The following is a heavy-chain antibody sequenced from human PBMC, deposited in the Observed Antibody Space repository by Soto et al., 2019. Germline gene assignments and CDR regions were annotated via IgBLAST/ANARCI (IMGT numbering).Heavy chain of an antibody. CDR1: GGSISSSNW. V-gene: IGHV4-4*02. Sequence: QVQLQESGPGLVKPSGTLSLTCAVSGGSISSSNWWSWVRQPPGKGLEWIGEIYHSGSTNYNPSLKSRVTISVDKSKNQFSLKLGSGTAADTAVYYCASVSGSYYYGMDVWGQGTTVTVSS. D-gene: IGHD1-26*01. J-gene: IGHJ6*02. CDR2: IYHSGST. CDR3: ASVSGSYYYGMDV.